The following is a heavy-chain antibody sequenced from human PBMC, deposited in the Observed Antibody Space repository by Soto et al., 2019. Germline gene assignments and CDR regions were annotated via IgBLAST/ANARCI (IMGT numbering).Heavy chain of an antibody. CDR3: AKERVVAATQPVDY. D-gene: IGHD2-15*01. Sequence: EVQLLESGGGLVQPGGSLRLSCGASGFTFRSYAMNWVRQAPGKGPEWVSTSSGSGGNTYSADSVKCRFTISRDNSKTTLYLQMNSLGAEDTAIYDCAKERVVAATQPVDYWGQGTLVTVSS. J-gene: IGHJ4*02. V-gene: IGHV3-23*01. CDR1: GFTFRSYA. CDR2: SSGSGGNT.